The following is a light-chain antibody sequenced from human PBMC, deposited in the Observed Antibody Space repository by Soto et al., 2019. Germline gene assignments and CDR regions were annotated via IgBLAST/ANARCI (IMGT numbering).Light chain of an antibody. Sequence: SYELTQPPSVSASPGQTARITCSGDALPKQYAHWYQQKPGQDPVLVIYKDSERPSGIPERFSGSSSGTTVTLTISGVQAEDEADFYCQSADSSGTYVVFGGGTKLTVL. CDR3: QSADSSGTYVV. CDR2: KDS. CDR1: ALPKQY. J-gene: IGLJ2*01. V-gene: IGLV3-25*03.